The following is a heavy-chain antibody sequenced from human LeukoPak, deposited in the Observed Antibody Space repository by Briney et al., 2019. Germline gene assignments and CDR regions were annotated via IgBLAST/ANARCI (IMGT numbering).Heavy chain of an antibody. Sequence: ASVKVSCKASGYTFTSYYMHWVRQAPGQGLEWMGITNPSGGSTSYAQKFQGRVTMTRDTSTSTVYMELSSLRSEDTAVYYCARDLYDSSGYYAYYFDYWGQGTLVTVSS. D-gene: IGHD3-22*01. J-gene: IGHJ4*02. CDR3: ARDLYDSSGYYAYYFDY. V-gene: IGHV1-46*01. CDR1: GYTFTSYY. CDR2: TNPSGGST.